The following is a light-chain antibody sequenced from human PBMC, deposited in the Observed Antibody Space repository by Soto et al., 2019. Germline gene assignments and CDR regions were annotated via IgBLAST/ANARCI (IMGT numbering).Light chain of an antibody. CDR2: DTT. CDR1: TGAVTSGNY. Sequence: QAVVTQEPSLTVSPGGTVTLTCGSSTGAVTSGNYPYWFQKKPGQAPRTLIYDTTNKQSWTPARFSGSLLGGKAALTLAGAQTDDEADYYCLLSYSGTTWVFGGGTKVTVL. CDR3: LLSYSGTTWV. V-gene: IGLV7-46*01. J-gene: IGLJ3*02.